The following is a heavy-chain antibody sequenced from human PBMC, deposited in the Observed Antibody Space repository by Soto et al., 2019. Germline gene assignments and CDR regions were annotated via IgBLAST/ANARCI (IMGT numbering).Heavy chain of an antibody. CDR3: ASGGAVTTNYYYGMDV. CDR1: GGSISSSSYY. D-gene: IGHD4-4*01. CDR2: IYYSGST. Sequence: PSETLSLTCTVSGGSISSSSYYWGWIRQPPGKGLEWIGSIYYSGSTYYNPSLKSRVTISVDTSKNQFSLKLSSVTAADTAVYYCASGGAVTTNYYYGMDVWGQGTTVT. V-gene: IGHV4-39*01. J-gene: IGHJ6*02.